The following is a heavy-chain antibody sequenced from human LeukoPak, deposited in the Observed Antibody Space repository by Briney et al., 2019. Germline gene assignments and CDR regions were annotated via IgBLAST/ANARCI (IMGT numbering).Heavy chain of an antibody. CDR3: ARGYYYDSSGYSSVPFDY. V-gene: IGHV1-69*13. Sequence: SVKVSCKASGGTFSSYAISWVRQAPGQGLEWMGGIIPIFGTANYAQKFQGRVTITADESTSTAYMELSSLRSEDTAVYYCARGYYYDSSGYSSVPFDYWGQGTLVTVPS. CDR1: GGTFSSYA. D-gene: IGHD3-22*01. J-gene: IGHJ4*02. CDR2: IIPIFGTA.